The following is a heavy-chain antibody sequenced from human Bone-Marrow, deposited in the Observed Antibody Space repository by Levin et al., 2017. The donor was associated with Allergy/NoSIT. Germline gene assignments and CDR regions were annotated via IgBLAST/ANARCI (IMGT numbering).Heavy chain of an antibody. Sequence: GGSLRLSCAASGFTFSSYGMQWVRQAPGKGLECVAFLWFDGSKKYYADSVRGRFTISRDTSENALYLQMNSLRVEDTAVYYCARAEYSFGFYYYGMDLWGQGTTVTVSS. CDR2: LWFDGSKK. CDR1: GFTFSSYG. J-gene: IGHJ6*02. CDR3: ARAEYSFGFYYYGMDL. V-gene: IGHV3-33*01. D-gene: IGHD5-18*01.